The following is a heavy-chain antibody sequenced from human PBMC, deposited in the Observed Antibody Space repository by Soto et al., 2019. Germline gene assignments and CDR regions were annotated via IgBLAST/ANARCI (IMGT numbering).Heavy chain of an antibody. CDR1: GGSISSAGYY. CDR2: IYYSGST. D-gene: IGHD2-2*01. CDR3: ARGAFIVLVPAANTNWFDP. V-gene: IGHV4-30-4*01. Sequence: SETLSLTCTVSGGSISSAGYYWSWIRQPPGKGLEWIGYIYYSGSTYYNPSLKSRVTISVDTSKNQFSLKLSSVTAADTAVYYCARGAFIVLVPAANTNWFDPWGQGTLVTVSS. J-gene: IGHJ5*02.